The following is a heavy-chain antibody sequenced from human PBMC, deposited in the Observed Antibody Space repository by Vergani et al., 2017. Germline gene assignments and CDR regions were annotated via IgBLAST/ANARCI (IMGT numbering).Heavy chain of an antibody. CDR3: SRARSGYLIHFDY. V-gene: IGHV4-34*01. CDR2: INHSGST. CDR1: GGSFSGYY. Sequence: QVQLQQWGAGLLKPSETLSLTCAVYGGSFSGYYWSWIRQPPGKGLEWIGEINHSGSTNYNPSLKSRVTISVDTSKNQFSLKLSSVTDADTAVYYCSRARSGYLIHFDYWGQGTLVTVSS. J-gene: IGHJ4*02. D-gene: IGHD3-22*01.